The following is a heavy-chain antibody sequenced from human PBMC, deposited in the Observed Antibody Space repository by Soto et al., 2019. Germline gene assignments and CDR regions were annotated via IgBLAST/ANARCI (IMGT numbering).Heavy chain of an antibody. CDR1: GFTFSSHA. D-gene: IGHD3-22*01. CDR3: ASNDTTGYYYYYTLHV. Sequence: PGGSLRLSCAASGFTFSSHAMSWVRQAPGKGLEWVSIISGNGYSTYYADSVKGRFTISRDNSKNTLFLHMTNLRAEDTAVYYCASNDTTGYYYYYTLHVWGQGTTVTVPS. J-gene: IGHJ6*02. CDR2: ISGNGYST. V-gene: IGHV3-23*01.